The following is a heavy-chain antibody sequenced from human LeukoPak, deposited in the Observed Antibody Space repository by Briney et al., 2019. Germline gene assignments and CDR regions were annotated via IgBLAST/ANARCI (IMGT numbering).Heavy chain of an antibody. CDR3: ARRGYNYGYGTDY. J-gene: IGHJ4*02. CDR1: GYSFTSYW. CDR2: IYPGDSDT. Sequence: GESLKISCKGSGYSFTSYWLGWVRQMPGKGLEGMGIIYPGDSDTRYSPSFQGQVTVSADKSISTAYLQWSSLKASDTAMYYCARRGYNYGYGTDYWGQGTLVTVSS. D-gene: IGHD5-18*01. V-gene: IGHV5-51*01.